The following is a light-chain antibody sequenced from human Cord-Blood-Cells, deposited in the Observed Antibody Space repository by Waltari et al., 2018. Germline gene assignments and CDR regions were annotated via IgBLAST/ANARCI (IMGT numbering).Light chain of an antibody. CDR2: EGR. Sequence: QSALTQPASVSGSPGQSITIPCTGTSSDVGRYNLVSWYQQHPGKAPKLMIYEGRKRPSGVSNRFSGSKSGNTASLTISGLQAEDEADYYCCSYAGSSTWVFGGGTKLTVL. J-gene: IGLJ3*02. CDR3: CSYAGSSTWV. CDR1: SSDVGRYNL. V-gene: IGLV2-23*01.